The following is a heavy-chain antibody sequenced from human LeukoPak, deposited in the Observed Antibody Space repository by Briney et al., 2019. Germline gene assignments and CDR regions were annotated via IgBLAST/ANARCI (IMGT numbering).Heavy chain of an antibody. CDR3: GRDRNYSIDY. D-gene: IGHD2-15*01. CDR2: INTDGTT. Sequence: GGSLRLSCAASGFTFRTTWMHWVRQSPLKGLVWVSRINTDGTTTYADSVQGRFTIFRDNSKNTLYLQMDSLRVEYTAVYYCGRDRNYSIDYWGQGTLVSVSS. CDR1: GFTFRTTW. V-gene: IGHV3-74*01. J-gene: IGHJ4*02.